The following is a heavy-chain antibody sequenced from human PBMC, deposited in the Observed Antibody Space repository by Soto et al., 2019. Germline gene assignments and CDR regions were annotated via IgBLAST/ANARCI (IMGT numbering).Heavy chain of an antibody. CDR2: ISSSGTYI. D-gene: IGHD3-10*01. J-gene: IGHJ6*02. CDR1: GFTFNDYS. CDR3: VRAGHVFDAHYYGMDL. V-gene: IGHV3-21*01. Sequence: GGSLRLFCEASGFTFNDYSMDWVRQAPEKGLEWVSSISSSGTYIYYADSVKGRFAISRDNANNVMYLQMDTLRAEDTAVYYCVRAGHVFDAHYYGMDLWGQGTTVTVSS.